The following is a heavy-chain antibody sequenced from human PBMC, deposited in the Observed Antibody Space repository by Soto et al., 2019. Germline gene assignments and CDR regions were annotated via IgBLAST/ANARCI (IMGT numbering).Heavy chain of an antibody. J-gene: IGHJ3*02. D-gene: IGHD6-13*01. CDR2: ISYDGSNK. Sequence: HPGGSLRLSCAASGFTFSSYAMHWVRQAPGKGLEWVAVISYDGSNKYYADSVKGRFTISRDNSKNTLYLQMNSLRAEDTAVYYCARDRSMAAAVNDVFDIWGQGTMVTVSS. CDR1: GFTFSSYA. CDR3: ARDRSMAAAVNDVFDI. V-gene: IGHV3-30-3*01.